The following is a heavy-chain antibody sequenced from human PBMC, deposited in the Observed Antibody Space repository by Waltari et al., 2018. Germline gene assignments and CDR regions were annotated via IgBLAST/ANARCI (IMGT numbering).Heavy chain of an antibody. CDR1: GFTFSSYA. J-gene: IGHJ6*02. V-gene: IGHV3-23*01. CDR2: ISGSGGST. D-gene: IGHD1-26*01. CDR3: AKDGGSLPYYDYGMDV. Sequence: EVQLLESGGGLVQPGGSLRLSCAASGFTFSSYAMSWVRQAPGKGLEWVSAISGSGGSTDYADSVKGRVTISRDNSKNRLYLQMNSLRAEDTAVYYCAKDGGSLPYYDYGMDVWGQGTTVTVSS.